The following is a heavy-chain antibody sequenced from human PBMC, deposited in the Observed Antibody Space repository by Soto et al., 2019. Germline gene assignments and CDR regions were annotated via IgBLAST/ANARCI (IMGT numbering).Heavy chain of an antibody. V-gene: IGHV4-31*03. CDR1: GGSIGSGGHY. CDR3: ARSTSYTDSGFDS. D-gene: IGHD6-25*01. CDR2: IYYSGST. Sequence: SETLSLTCTVSGGSIGSGGHYWSWIRQHSGRGLEWIGYIYYSGSTNYNPSLKSRVTISVDMSKNQFSLKLTSVTAADTAVYYCARSTSYTDSGFDSWGQGALVTVSS. J-gene: IGHJ4*02.